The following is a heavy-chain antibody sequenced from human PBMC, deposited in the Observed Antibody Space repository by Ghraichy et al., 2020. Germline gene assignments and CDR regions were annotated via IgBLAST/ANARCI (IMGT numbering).Heavy chain of an antibody. Sequence: GGSLRLACAASGFTFNTYSLNWVRQAPGEGLEWLSSISSSGIYKYYADSVEGRFTISRDNAKNSLFLQMNSLRAEDTALYYCARVPVPFGGDGYVRLGWFDPWGQKTLVTVSS. CDR2: ISSSGIYK. J-gene: IGHJ5*02. D-gene: IGHD5-24*01. CDR3: ARVPVPFGGDGYVRLGWFDP. V-gene: IGHV3-21*01. CDR1: GFTFNTYS.